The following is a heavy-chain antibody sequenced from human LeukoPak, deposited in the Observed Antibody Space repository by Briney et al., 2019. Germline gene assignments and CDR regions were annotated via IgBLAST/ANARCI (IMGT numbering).Heavy chain of an antibody. CDR2: IYHSGST. V-gene: IGHV4-4*02. Sequence: GSLRLSCAASGFTFSNYAMSWVRQPPGKGLEWIGEIYHSGSTNYNPSLKSRVTISVDKSKNQFSLKLSSVTAADTAVYYCAREGYDIYAAFDIWGQGTMVTVSS. D-gene: IGHD3-9*01. CDR3: AREGYDIYAAFDI. J-gene: IGHJ3*02. CDR1: GFTFSNYAM.